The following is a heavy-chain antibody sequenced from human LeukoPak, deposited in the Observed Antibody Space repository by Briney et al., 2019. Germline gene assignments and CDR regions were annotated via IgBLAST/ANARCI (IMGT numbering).Heavy chain of an antibody. V-gene: IGHV4-4*07. CDR1: GGSISNYY. CDR3: ATTESYYKDSLLEY. Sequence: SETLSLTCIVSGGSISNYYCNWIRQSAGKGLEWIGRIYSSGNTNYNPSLKSRVTMSVDTSRKQFSLKLSSVTAADTAVYYCATTESYYKDSLLEYWGQGTLVTVSS. J-gene: IGHJ4*02. CDR2: IYSSGNT. D-gene: IGHD1-26*01.